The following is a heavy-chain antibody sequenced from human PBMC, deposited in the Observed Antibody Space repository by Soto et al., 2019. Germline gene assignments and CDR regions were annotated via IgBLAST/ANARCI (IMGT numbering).Heavy chain of an antibody. CDR3: ARDRAYSRFDY. J-gene: IGHJ4*02. CDR2: MNEDGSER. Sequence: GGSLRRSWAVSGFSFSSALMTWIRQAPGKGLERVAIMNEDGSERYYVDSVKGRFTISRDNAKNALFLQMNSLRVEDTAVYFCARDRAYSRFDYWGQGSLVTV. V-gene: IGHV3-7*03. CDR1: GFSFSSAL. D-gene: IGHD4-4*01.